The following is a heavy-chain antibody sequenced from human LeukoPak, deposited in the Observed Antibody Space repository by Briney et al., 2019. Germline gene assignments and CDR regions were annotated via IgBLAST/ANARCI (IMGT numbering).Heavy chain of an antibody. J-gene: IGHJ4*02. CDR2: VSYSGST. D-gene: IGHD6-19*01. V-gene: IGHV4-59*11. CDR1: GGSFSSHY. Sequence: PSETLSLTCAVYGGSFSSHYWSWIRQSPGKGLEWIGYVSYSGSTDYNPSLKSRVTLSVDTSKNQISLRLSSVTAADTAVYYCTRDGGVAVTPSDFDFWGQGTLVTVSS. CDR3: TRDGGVAVTPSDFDF.